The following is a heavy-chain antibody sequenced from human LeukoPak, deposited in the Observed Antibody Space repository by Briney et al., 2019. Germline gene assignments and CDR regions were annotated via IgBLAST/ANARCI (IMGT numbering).Heavy chain of an antibody. CDR2: IYYSGST. Sequence: YPSETLSLTCTVSGGFISSSSYYWGWIRQPPGKGLEWIGSIYYSGSTYYNPSLKSRVTISVDTSKNQFSLKLSSVTAADTAVYYCARAPPWWRNWFDPWGQGTLVTVSS. J-gene: IGHJ5*02. CDR1: GGFISSSSYY. V-gene: IGHV4-39*07. CDR3: ARAPPWWRNWFDP. D-gene: IGHD2-15*01.